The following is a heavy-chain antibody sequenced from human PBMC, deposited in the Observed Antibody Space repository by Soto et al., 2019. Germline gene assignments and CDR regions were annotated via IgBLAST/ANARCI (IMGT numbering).Heavy chain of an antibody. CDR3: ARGYCTTTICDPWFDP. CDR1: GYSFTSYW. J-gene: IGHJ5*02. Sequence: GESLKISCTGVGYSFTSYWIAWVRQTPGKGLEWMGIIYPGDSDTRYSPSFEGQVTISADKSITTAYLQWSSLKASDTAMYYCARGYCTTTICDPWFDPWGQGTLVTV. CDR2: IYPGDSDT. D-gene: IGHD2-8*01. V-gene: IGHV5-51*01.